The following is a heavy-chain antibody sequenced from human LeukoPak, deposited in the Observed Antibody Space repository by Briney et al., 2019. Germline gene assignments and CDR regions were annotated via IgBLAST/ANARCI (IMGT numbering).Heavy chain of an antibody. Sequence: GGSLRLSCAASGFTLSSYAMSWVRQAPGKGLEWVSFISGSGGSTRYADSVKGRFTISRDNSKNMLYLQMNSLRGEDTAVYYCTTGGGYWGQGTLVTVSS. CDR3: TTGGGY. CDR2: ISGSGGST. J-gene: IGHJ4*02. D-gene: IGHD3-16*01. CDR1: GFTLSSYA. V-gene: IGHV3-23*01.